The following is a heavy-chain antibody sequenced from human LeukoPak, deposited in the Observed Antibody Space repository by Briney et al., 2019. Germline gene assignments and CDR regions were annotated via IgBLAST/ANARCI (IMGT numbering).Heavy chain of an antibody. J-gene: IGHJ5*02. CDR2: IYYSGSP. CDR1: GGSISSSSYY. CDR3: ARHVGFITMVRGVINNNWCDP. V-gene: IGHV4-39*01. D-gene: IGHD3-10*01. Sequence: PSETLSLTCTVSGGSISSSSYYWGWIRQPPGKGLEWIGSIYYSGSPYYNPSLKSRVTISVDTSKKQFSLKLSSVTAADTAVYYCARHVGFITMVRGVINNNWCDPWGQGTLVTVSS.